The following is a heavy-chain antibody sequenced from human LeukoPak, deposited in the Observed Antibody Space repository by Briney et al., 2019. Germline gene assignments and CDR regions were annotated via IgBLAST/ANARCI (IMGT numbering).Heavy chain of an antibody. Sequence: GGSLRLSYAVSGFTFSSYSMNWVRQAPGKGLEWVSSITGSSTYIYYADSVKGRFTISRDNAKNSLYLQMNNLGAEDTAVYYCARDLTVTSTCWFDLWGQGTLVTVSS. CDR1: GFTFSSYS. J-gene: IGHJ5*02. V-gene: IGHV3-21*01. CDR2: ITGSSTYI. D-gene: IGHD4-11*01. CDR3: ARDLTVTSTCWFDL.